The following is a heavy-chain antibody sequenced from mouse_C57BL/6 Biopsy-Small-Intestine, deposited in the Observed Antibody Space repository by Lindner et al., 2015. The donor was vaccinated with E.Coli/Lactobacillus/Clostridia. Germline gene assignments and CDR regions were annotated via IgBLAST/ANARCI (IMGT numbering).Heavy chain of an antibody. Sequence: SVKVSCKASGYTFTSYAIHWVRQAPGQRLEWMGWINAGNGNTEYSQKFQGRVTITSDTSASTAYMELSSLRSEDTAVYYCARLYSSGWYDYWGQGTLVTVSS. D-gene: IGHD6-1*01. CDR2: INAGNGNT. CDR3: ARLYSSGWYDY. V-gene: IGHV1-84*02. J-gene: IGHJ4*01. CDR1: GYTFTSYA.